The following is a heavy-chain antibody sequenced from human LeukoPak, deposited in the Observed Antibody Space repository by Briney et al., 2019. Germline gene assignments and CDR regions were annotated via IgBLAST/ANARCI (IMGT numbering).Heavy chain of an antibody. CDR2: MNPNSGNT. V-gene: IGHV1-8*01. Sequence: ASVKVSCKASGYTFTRYDINWVRQATGQGLEWMGWMNPNSGNTGYAQKFQGRVTMTRNTSISTAYMELSSLRSEDTAVYYCARVYCTNGVCYDGAGDYWGQGTLVTVSS. D-gene: IGHD2-8*01. CDR1: GYTFTRYD. J-gene: IGHJ4*02. CDR3: ARVYCTNGVCYDGAGDY.